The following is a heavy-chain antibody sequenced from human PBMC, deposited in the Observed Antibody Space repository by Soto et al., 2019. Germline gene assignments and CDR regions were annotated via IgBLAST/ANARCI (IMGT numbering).Heavy chain of an antibody. CDR3: ARERYYDILTGPRYYYYYGMDV. CDR2: IDWDDDK. D-gene: IGHD3-9*01. Sequence: SGPTLVNPTQTLTLTCTFSGFSLSTSGMCVSWIRQPPGKSLDWLALIDWDDDKYYSTSLKTRLTISKDTSKNQVVLTMTNMEPVDTATYSCARERYYDILTGPRYYYYYGMDVWGQGSAVTV. J-gene: IGHJ6*02. V-gene: IGHV2-70*01. CDR1: GFSLSTSGMC.